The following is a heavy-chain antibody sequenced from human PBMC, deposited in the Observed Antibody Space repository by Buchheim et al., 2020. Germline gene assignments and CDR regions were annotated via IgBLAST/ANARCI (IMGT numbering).Heavy chain of an antibody. D-gene: IGHD6-19*01. Sequence: QVQLQESGPGLVKPSGTLSLTCAVSGGSISSSNWWSWVRQPPGKGLEWIGEIYHSGSTHYNPSLKSRVTISVDKSNNQFSPKLSSVPAADTAVYYCAREPHTKQWHNWFDPWGQGTL. CDR1: GGSISSSNW. V-gene: IGHV4-4*02. CDR2: IYHSGST. J-gene: IGHJ5*02. CDR3: AREPHTKQWHNWFDP.